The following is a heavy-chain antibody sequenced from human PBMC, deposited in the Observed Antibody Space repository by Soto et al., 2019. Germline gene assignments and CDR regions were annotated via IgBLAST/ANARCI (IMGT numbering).Heavy chain of an antibody. J-gene: IGHJ4*02. CDR1: GYTFTSYY. D-gene: IGHD6-13*01. Sequence: ASVKVSCKASGYTFTSYYMHWVRQAPGQGLEWMGIINPSGGSTSYAQKFQGRVTMTRDTSTSTVYMELSSLRSEDTAVYYCARDHAPYSSSWYGDYWGQGTLVTVSS. CDR3: ARDHAPYSSSWYGDY. V-gene: IGHV1-46*01. CDR2: INPSGGST.